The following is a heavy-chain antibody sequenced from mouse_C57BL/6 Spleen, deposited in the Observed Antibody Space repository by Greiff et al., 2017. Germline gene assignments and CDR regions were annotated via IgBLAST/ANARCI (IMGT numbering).Heavy chain of an antibody. CDR1: GYTFTSYW. V-gene: IGHV1-64*01. CDR2: IHPNSGST. CDR3: ARDYGNYDYAMDY. J-gene: IGHJ4*01. Sequence: VQLQQPGAELVKPGASVKLSCKASGYTFTSYWMHWVKQRPGQGLEWIGMIHPNSGSTNYNEKFKSKATLTVDKSSSTAYMQLSSLTSEDSAVYYCARDYGNYDYAMDYWGQGTSVTVSS. D-gene: IGHD2-1*01.